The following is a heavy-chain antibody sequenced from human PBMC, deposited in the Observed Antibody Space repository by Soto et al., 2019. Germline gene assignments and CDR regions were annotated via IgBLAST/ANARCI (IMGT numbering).Heavy chain of an antibody. V-gene: IGHV3-23*01. D-gene: IGHD2-2*01. J-gene: IGHJ3*02. CDR2: ITASADTT. CDR3: AKVRPLRDCTSTSCLGAFDI. CDR1: AFTFRRYA. Sequence: PGVSLRLSCAASAFTFRRYAMSWVRLAPGKGLEWVSAITASADTTYNADSVKGRFTISRDNSKNTLYLRMNSLRAEDTAVYYCAKVRPLRDCTSTSCLGAFDIWGQGTMVTV.